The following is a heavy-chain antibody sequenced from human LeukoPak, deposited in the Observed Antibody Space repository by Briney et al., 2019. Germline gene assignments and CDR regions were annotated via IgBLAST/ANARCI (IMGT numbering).Heavy chain of an antibody. CDR1: GDSISGSRYY. V-gene: IGHV4-39*01. CDR2: IYYSGST. J-gene: IGHJ3*01. D-gene: IGHD6-13*01. CDR3: ARLWGIADWAFGF. Sequence: SETLSLTCTVSGDSISGSRYYWGWIRQPPGKGLEWIGSIYYSGSTYFKPSLKSRVTISVDTSKNQFSLKLSSVTAADTAVYFCARLWGIADWAFGFWGQGTMVTVSS.